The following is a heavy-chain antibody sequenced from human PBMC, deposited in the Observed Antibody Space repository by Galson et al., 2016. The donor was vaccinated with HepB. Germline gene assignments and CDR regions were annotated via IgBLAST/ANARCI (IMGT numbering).Heavy chain of an antibody. CDR3: ARDLFTHGYD. V-gene: IGHV3-30-3*01. J-gene: IGHJ4*02. Sequence: SLRLSCAASGFTFNSYAMHWVRQAPGKGLEWVAFISYDGISKYYADSVKGRFTISRDNSKNTLYLQMNSLRGEDTAVYYCARDLFTHGYDWGQGTLVTVSS. CDR1: GFTFNSYA. CDR2: ISYDGISK. D-gene: IGHD1-1*01.